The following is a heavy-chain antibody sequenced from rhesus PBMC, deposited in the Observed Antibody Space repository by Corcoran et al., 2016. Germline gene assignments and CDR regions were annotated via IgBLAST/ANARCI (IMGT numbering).Heavy chain of an antibody. CDR3: ARAIHYGSVYYPIRSDAFDF. CDR1: GGSISSNY. J-gene: IGHJ3*01. V-gene: IGHV4-160*01. CDR2: MYGSGGGT. Sequence: QVQLQESGPGLVKPSETLSLTCAVDGGSISSNYWSWIRQVPGQGREWIGRMYGSGGGTDTHPAPKRRVPISTATSKNQFSLKLCSGTASDTDLYYCARAIHYGSVYYPIRSDAFDFWGQGLSVTVSS. D-gene: IGHD3-28*01.